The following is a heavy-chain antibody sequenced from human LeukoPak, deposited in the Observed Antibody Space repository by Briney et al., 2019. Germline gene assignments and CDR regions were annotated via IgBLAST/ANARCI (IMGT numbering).Heavy chain of an antibody. V-gene: IGHV4-59*11. CDR3: ASAGNPHYFDF. CDR2: IYYTGST. CDR1: GVSISSHY. Sequence: SETLSLTCTVSGVSISSHYWSWIRQSPGKRLEWIGNIYYTGSTNYNPSLQSRVAISTDTSKNQFSLTLNSVTAADAAVYYCASAGNPHYFDFWGQGPLVTVSS. J-gene: IGHJ4*02.